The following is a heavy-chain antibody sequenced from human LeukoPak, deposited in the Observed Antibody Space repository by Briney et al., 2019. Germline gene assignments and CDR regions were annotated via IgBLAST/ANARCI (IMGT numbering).Heavy chain of an antibody. V-gene: IGHV3-7*01. Sequence: GGSLRLSCAASGFTFSSDWMSWVRQAPRKGLEWVANIKPDGSENFHVDSVRGRFTISRDNAKSSLYLQMNSLRAEDTAVYYCATDREWAFDIWGQGTMVTVSS. CDR1: GFTFSSDW. J-gene: IGHJ3*02. CDR3: ATDREWAFDI. D-gene: IGHD2-8*01. CDR2: IKPDGSEN.